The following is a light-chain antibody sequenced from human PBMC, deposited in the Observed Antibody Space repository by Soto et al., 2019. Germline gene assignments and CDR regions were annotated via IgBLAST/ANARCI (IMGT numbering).Light chain of an antibody. Sequence: QSVLTQPPSVSGAPGQRVTISCTGSSSNIGAGYDVHWYQQLPGAAPKLLIYGNSNRPSGVPDRFSGAQSGTSASLAITGLQAEDEADYYCQSYDSSLSGSGVFGGGTKVTVL. CDR2: GNS. V-gene: IGLV1-40*01. J-gene: IGLJ2*01. CDR3: QSYDSSLSGSGV. CDR1: SSNIGAGYD.